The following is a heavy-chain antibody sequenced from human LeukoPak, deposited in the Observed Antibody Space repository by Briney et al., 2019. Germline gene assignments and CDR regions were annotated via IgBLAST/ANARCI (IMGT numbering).Heavy chain of an antibody. CDR3: ARDRSVTTVAVPTMDV. CDR2: IYTSGST. V-gene: IGHV4-4*07. J-gene: IGHJ6*03. CDR1: GGSISSYY. D-gene: IGHD4-11*01. Sequence: SETLSLTCAVSGGSISSYYWSWIRQPAGKGLEWIGRIYTSGSTNYNPSLKSRVTISVDKSKNQLSLRLSSVTAADTAVYYCARDRSVTTVAVPTMDVWGKGTTVTVSS.